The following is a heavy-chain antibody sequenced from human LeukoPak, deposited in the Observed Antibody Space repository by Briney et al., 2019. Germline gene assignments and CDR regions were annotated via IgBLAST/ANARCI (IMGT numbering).Heavy chain of an antibody. Sequence: SETLSLTCTVSGGSISSYYWSWIRQPPGKGLEWIGYIYYSGSANYNPSLKSRVTISVDTSKNQFSLKLSSVTAADTAVYYCARESPSGSYPYYYYYMDVWGKGTTVTVSS. V-gene: IGHV4-59*01. CDR3: ARESPSGSYPYYYYYMDV. D-gene: IGHD1-26*01. J-gene: IGHJ6*03. CDR1: GGSISSYY. CDR2: IYYSGSA.